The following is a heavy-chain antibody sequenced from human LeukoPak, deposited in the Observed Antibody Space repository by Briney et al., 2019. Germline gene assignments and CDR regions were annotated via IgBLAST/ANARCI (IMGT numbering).Heavy chain of an antibody. J-gene: IGHJ3*02. Sequence: GASVKVSCKASGGTFSSYAISWVRQAPGQGLEWMGIINPSGGSTSYAQKFQGRVTMTRDTSTSTVYMELSSLRSEDTAVYYCARADGDYQLGAFDIWGQGTMVTVSS. D-gene: IGHD4-17*01. CDR1: GGTFSSYA. CDR3: ARADGDYQLGAFDI. V-gene: IGHV1-46*01. CDR2: INPSGGST.